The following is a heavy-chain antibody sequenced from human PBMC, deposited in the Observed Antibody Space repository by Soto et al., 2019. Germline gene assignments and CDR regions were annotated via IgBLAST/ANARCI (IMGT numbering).Heavy chain of an antibody. J-gene: IGHJ4*02. Sequence: ASETLSLTCTVSGGSISSSSYYWGWIRQPPGKGLEWIGSIYYSGSTYYNPSLKSRVTISVDTSKNQFSLKLTSVTAADTAMYYCARHEGCSSSGCSASYFFDSWGQGTQVTVSS. CDR3: ARHEGCSSSGCSASYFFDS. V-gene: IGHV4-39*01. CDR1: GGSISSSSYY. CDR2: IYYSGST. D-gene: IGHD2-2*01.